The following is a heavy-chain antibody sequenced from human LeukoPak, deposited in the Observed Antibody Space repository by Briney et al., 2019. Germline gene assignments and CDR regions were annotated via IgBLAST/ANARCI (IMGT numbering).Heavy chain of an antibody. J-gene: IGHJ3*02. Sequence: GGSLRLSCAASGFTVSSNYMSWVRQAPGKGLEWVANIKQDGSEKYYVDSVKGRFTISRDNAKNSLYLQMNSLRAEDTAVYYCARRVGASGGGAFDIWGQGTMVTVSS. CDR3: ARRVGASGGGAFDI. CDR2: IKQDGSEK. CDR1: GFTVSSNY. V-gene: IGHV3-7*01. D-gene: IGHD1-26*01.